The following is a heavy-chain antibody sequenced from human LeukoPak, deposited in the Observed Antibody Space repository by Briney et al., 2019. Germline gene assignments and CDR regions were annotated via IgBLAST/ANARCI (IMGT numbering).Heavy chain of an antibody. CDR2: ITSRGEST. J-gene: IGHJ4*02. CDR1: GVTFSIYA. CDR3: ARDRPNYYGSDGHYYRRDGDY. D-gene: IGHD3-22*01. Sequence: GGSLRLSCAASGVTFSIYAMSWVRQAPGKGLQWVSSITSRGESTWYVDSVKGRFTITRDNSENTLYLQMHSLRAEDTAVYYCARDRPNYYGSDGHYYRRDGDYWGRGTLVSVSS. V-gene: IGHV3-23*01.